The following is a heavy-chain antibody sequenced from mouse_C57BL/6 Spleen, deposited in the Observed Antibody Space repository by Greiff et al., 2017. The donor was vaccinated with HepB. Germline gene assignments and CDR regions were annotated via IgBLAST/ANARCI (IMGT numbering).Heavy chain of an antibody. V-gene: IGHV5-4*01. CDR1: GFTFSSYA. CDR3: AKGRVEY. Sequence: EVQLVESGGGLVKPGGSLKLSCAASGFTFSSYAMSWVRQTPEKRLEWVATISDGGSYTYYPDNVKGRFTISRDNAKNNLYLQMSHLKSEDTAMYYYAKGRVEYWGKGTTLTVSS. J-gene: IGHJ2*01. CDR2: ISDGGSYT.